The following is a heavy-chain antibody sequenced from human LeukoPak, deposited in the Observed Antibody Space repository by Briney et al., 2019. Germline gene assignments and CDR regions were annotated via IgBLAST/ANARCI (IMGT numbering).Heavy chain of an antibody. V-gene: IGHV3-23*01. Sequence: TGGSLRLSCAASGFTFSSYAMSWVRQAPGKGLEWVSAISGSGGSTYYADSVKGRFTISRDNSKKTLYRQMNSLRAEDTAVYYSAKDDGPWLLSTDPFDYWGQGTLVTVSS. CDR1: GFTFSSYA. D-gene: IGHD3-9*01. CDR2: ISGSGGST. CDR3: AKDDGPWLLSTDPFDY. J-gene: IGHJ4*02.